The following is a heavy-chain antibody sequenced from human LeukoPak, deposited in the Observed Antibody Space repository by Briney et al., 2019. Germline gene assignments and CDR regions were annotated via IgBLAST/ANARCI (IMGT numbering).Heavy chain of an antibody. J-gene: IGHJ4*02. CDR3: ARNLPAADY. V-gene: IGHV3-23*01. D-gene: IGHD2-2*01. CDR1: GFTFSTYA. Sequence: GGSLRLSCVASGFTFSTYALSWVRQAPGKGLEWVSGISDGGDSAYYADSVKGRFTISRDNAKNSLYLQMNSLRAEDTAVYYCARNLPAADYWGQGTLVTVSS. CDR2: ISDGGDSA.